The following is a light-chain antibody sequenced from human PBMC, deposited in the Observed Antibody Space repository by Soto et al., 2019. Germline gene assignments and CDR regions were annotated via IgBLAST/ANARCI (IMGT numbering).Light chain of an antibody. CDR2: RDN. CDR3: HVWDSSTAV. CDR1: NIGNKG. V-gene: IGLV3-9*01. Sequence: SYELTQPLSVSVALGQTARITCGGNNIGNKGVHWYQQKPGQAPVLVIYRDNNRPSGIPERFSGSNSGNTATLTISRAQAGDEADYYCHVWDSSTAVFGGGTKLTVL. J-gene: IGLJ2*01.